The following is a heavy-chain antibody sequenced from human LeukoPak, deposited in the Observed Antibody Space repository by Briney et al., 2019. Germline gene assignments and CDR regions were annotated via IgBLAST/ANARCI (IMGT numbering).Heavy chain of an antibody. CDR3: ARHKETCSGDYCYLDYFDY. D-gene: IGHD2-15*01. CDR2: IYYSGST. CDR1: GVSISNYD. Sequence: SETLSLTCTVSGVSISNYDWSWIRQPPGKGLEWIGYIYYSGSTSYNASLRNRVTISVDASKNQFSLELNSVTAADTAMYYCARHKETCSGDYCYLDYFDYWGQGTLVTVSS. J-gene: IGHJ4*02. V-gene: IGHV4-59*01.